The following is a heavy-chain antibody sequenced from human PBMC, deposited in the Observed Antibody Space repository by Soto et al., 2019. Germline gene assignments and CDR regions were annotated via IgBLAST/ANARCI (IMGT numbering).Heavy chain of an antibody. CDR3: ARARVVNIVKRCAFDI. CDR2: INHSGST. CDR1: GGSFSGYY. J-gene: IGHJ3*02. Sequence: SETLSLTCAVYGGSFSGYYWSWIRQPPGKGLEWIGEINHSGSTNYNPSLKSRVTISVDTSKNQFSLKLSSVTAADTAVYYCARARVVNIVKRCAFDIWGQGTMVTVSS. D-gene: IGHD5-12*01. V-gene: IGHV4-34*01.